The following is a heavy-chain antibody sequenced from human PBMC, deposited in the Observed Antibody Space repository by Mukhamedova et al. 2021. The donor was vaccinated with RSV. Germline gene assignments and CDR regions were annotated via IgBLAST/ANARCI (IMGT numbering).Heavy chain of an antibody. Sequence: TFSSYAMHWVRQAPGKGLEWVAVISYDGSNKYYADSVKGRFTISRDNSKNTLYLQMNSLRAEDTAVYYCARGYSSWYSAFDIWG. CDR2: ISYDGSNK. CDR3: ARGYSSWYSAFDI. V-gene: IGHV3-30-3*01. CDR1: TFSSYA. J-gene: IGHJ3*02. D-gene: IGHD6-13*01.